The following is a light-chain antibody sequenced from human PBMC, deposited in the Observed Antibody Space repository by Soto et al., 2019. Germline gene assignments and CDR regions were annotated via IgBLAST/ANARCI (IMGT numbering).Light chain of an antibody. CDR3: QQRSNWPIT. V-gene: IGKV3-11*01. Sequence: EIVLTQSPATLSLSPGEGATLSCRASQSVSSYLAWYQQKPGQAPRLLIYDASNRATGIPARFSGSGSGTDFTLTISSLEPEDVAVYYCQQRSNWPITLGQGTRLEIK. CDR2: DAS. J-gene: IGKJ5*01. CDR1: QSVSSY.